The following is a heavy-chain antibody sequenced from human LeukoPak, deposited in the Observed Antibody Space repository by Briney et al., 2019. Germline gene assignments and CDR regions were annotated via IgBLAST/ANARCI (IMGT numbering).Heavy chain of an antibody. CDR3: AHSRYNYGYLFDY. CDR2: IYWNDDK. Sequence: ESGPTLVNPTQTLTLTCTFSGFSLSTNGVGVGWIRQPPGKALEWLALIYWNDDKRYSPSLKSRLTITKDTSKNHVVPTVTNVDPVDTATYYCAHSRYNYGYLFDYWGQGTLVTVSS. V-gene: IGHV2-5*01. J-gene: IGHJ4*02. D-gene: IGHD5-18*01. CDR1: GFSLSTNGVG.